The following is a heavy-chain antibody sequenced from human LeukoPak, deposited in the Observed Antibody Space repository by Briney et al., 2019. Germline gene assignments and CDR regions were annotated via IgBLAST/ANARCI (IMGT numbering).Heavy chain of an antibody. CDR1: GGSISSYY. V-gene: IGHV4-59*08. Sequence: PSEALSLTCTVSGGSISSYYWSWIRQPPGKGLEWIGYIYYSGSTNYNPSLKSRVTISVDTSKNQFSLKLSSVTAADTAVYYCARLLYDSSGYIYGMDVWGQETTVTVSS. J-gene: IGHJ6*02. D-gene: IGHD3-22*01. CDR3: ARLLYDSSGYIYGMDV. CDR2: IYYSGST.